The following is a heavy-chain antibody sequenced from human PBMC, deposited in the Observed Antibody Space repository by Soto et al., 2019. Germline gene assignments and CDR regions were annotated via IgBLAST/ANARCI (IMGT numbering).Heavy chain of an antibody. D-gene: IGHD1-26*01. J-gene: IGHJ4*02. Sequence: PGGSLRLSCVASGFTFGSCGMNWVRQAPGKGLEWVAGVSPHGANTYYADSVRGRFIISRDDSRNTVSLDMNSLRGEDSAVYYCAKEGEKTTCNFDYWGQGTVVTVSS. CDR3: AKEGEKTTCNFDY. V-gene: IGHV3-23*01. CDR1: GFTFGSCG. CDR2: VSPHGANT.